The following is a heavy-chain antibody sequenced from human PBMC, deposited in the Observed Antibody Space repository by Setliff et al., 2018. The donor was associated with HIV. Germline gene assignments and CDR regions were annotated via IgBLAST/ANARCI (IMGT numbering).Heavy chain of an antibody. J-gene: IGHJ6*02. CDR2: ISTYNGQR. CDR3: AREGVREPPSNTLYYGMDV. Sequence: ASVKVSCKSSGYTFSQYGISWVRQAPGQGLEWMGWISTYNGQRNYAQKVQGSVTFTTDTSTSTAYMELRSLRSDDTAVYYCAREGVREPPSNTLYYGMDVWGQGTTVTVSS. CDR1: GYTFSQYG. D-gene: IGHD3-10*01. V-gene: IGHV1-18*01.